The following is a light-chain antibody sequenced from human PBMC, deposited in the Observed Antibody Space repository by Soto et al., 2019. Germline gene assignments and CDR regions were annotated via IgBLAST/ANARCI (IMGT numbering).Light chain of an antibody. CDR2: GAS. Sequence: EVVMTQSPATLSVSPGERATLSCRASQTIDNNLAWYQRNPGQAPWLLIYGASTRATGIPARFSGSGSGTEFTLTISSLQSEDFAVYFCQQYDSWPLTFGGGTKVDVK. CDR3: QQYDSWPLT. CDR1: QTIDNN. V-gene: IGKV3-15*01. J-gene: IGKJ4*01.